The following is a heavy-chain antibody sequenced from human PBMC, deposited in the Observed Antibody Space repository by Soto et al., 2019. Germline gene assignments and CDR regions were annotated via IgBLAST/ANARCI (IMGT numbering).Heavy chain of an antibody. CDR2: IWYDGSNK. Sequence: QVQLVESGGGVVQPGRSLRLSCAASGFTFSSYGMHWVRQAPGKGLEWVAVIWYDGSNKYYADSVKGRFTISRDNSKNTLYLQMNSLRAEDTAVYYCARDSSLTRYYNVIGWFDPWGQGTLVTVSS. V-gene: IGHV3-33*01. CDR3: ARDSSLTRYYNVIGWFDP. D-gene: IGHD3-9*01. J-gene: IGHJ5*02. CDR1: GFTFSSYG.